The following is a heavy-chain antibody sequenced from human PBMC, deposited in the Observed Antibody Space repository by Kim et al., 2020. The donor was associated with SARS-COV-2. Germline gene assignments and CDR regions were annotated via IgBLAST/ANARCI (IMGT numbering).Heavy chain of an antibody. Sequence: SLKGRFTISTDNSKNPLYLQMNSLRAEDTAMYYCAVEGYDFWSGYYTLDYWGQGTLVTVSS. CDR3: AVEGYDFWSGYYTLDY. J-gene: IGHJ4*02. V-gene: IGHV3-30*07. D-gene: IGHD3-3*01.